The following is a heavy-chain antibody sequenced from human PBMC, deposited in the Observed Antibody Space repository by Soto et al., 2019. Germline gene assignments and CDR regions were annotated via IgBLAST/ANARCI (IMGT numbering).Heavy chain of an antibody. CDR1: GFRFNTYA. J-gene: IGHJ4*02. Sequence: SLRLSCAASGFRFNTYAMSWVRQAPGKGLEWLSYISSSSSIYYADSVKSRITISRDNTKKSLYLQKSSMREEDTSVYYCARDPSGLRDFDDWGQGTLVTVSS. CDR2: ISSSSSI. D-gene: IGHD7-27*01. CDR3: ARDPSGLRDFDD. V-gene: IGHV3-48*02.